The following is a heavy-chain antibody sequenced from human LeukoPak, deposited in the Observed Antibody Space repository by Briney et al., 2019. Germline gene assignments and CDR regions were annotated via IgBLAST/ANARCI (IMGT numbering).Heavy chain of an antibody. V-gene: IGHV3-7*01. CDR1: GFTFSSYW. CDR2: IKQDGSEK. Sequence: GGSLRLSCAASGFTFSSYWTSWVRQAPGKGLEWVANIKQDGSEKYYVDSVKGRFTISRDNAKNSLYLQINSLRAEDTAVYYCARTRSSEDYWGQGTLVTVSS. D-gene: IGHD6-19*01. J-gene: IGHJ4*02. CDR3: ARTRSSEDY.